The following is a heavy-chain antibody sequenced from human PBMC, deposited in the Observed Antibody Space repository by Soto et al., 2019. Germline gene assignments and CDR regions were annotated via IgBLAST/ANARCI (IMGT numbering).Heavy chain of an antibody. V-gene: IGHV4-31*03. D-gene: IGHD6-13*01. Sequence: QVQLQASGPGLVKPSQTLSLTCTVSGGPIINGDSYLNWIRQHPEKGLKWLGYINYRGTTNYNPALKSRSLISIDTSKNQFSLRLTSVTAADTAVYYCARDAPGAAPYWGQGTLVTAAS. CDR1: GGPIINGDSY. CDR2: INYRGTT. CDR3: ARDAPGAAPY. J-gene: IGHJ4*02.